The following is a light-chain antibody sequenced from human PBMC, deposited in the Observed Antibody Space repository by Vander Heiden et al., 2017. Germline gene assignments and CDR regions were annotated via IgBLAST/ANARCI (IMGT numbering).Light chain of an antibody. J-gene: IGKJ4*01. CDR3: QKDNIAPKT. Sequence: DIQMTQSPSSLSASVGDRVTITCRASQGITNYLAWYQQKPGKVPKLLIYGASTWQSGVPARFSGSGSGTDFTLTISSLQPEDVATYYCQKDNIAPKTFGGGTKVEIK. CDR2: GAS. CDR1: QGITNY. V-gene: IGKV1-27*01.